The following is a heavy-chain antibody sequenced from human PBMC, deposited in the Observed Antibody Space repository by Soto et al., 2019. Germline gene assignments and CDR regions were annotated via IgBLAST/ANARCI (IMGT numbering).Heavy chain of an antibody. D-gene: IGHD1-1*01. V-gene: IGHV5-10-1*01. J-gene: IGHJ6*02. CDR2: IDPSDSYT. Sequence: PGESLKISCKGSGYSFTIYWISWVRQMPGKGLEWMGRIDPSDSYTNYSPSFQGHVTISADKSISTAYLQWSSLKASDTAMYYYARNPTIGWNPNSGMDFWCQTTTVSVFS. CDR1: GYSFTIYW. CDR3: ARNPTIGWNPNSGMDF.